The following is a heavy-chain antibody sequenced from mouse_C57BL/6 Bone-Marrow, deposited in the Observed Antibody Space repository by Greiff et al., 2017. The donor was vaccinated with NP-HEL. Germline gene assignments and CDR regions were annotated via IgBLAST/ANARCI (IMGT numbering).Heavy chain of an antibody. CDR1: GYTFTNYW. Sequence: VQRVESGAELVRPGTSVKMSCKASGYTFTNYWIGWAKQRPGHGLEWIGDIYPGGGYTNYNEKFKGKATLTADKSSSTAYMQFSSLTSEDSALYYCAREDLYGSSYDWYFDVWGTGTTVTVSS. CDR2: IYPGGGYT. D-gene: IGHD1-1*01. CDR3: AREDLYGSSYDWYFDV. V-gene: IGHV1-63*01. J-gene: IGHJ1*03.